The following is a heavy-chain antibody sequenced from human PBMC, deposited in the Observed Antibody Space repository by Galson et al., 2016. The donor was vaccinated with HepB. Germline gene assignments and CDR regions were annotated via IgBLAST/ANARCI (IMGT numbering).Heavy chain of an antibody. CDR3: ARSNSRLGSSDYYFF. CDR2: ISAYNGNS. Sequence: SVKVSCKASGYTFTSYGITWVRQAPGQGLEWMGWISAYNGNSNYAQKLQGRVTMTTDTSTSTAYMELRSLRSDDTAVYYCARSNSRLGSSDYYFFWGQGTLVIVSS. J-gene: IGHJ4*02. D-gene: IGHD3-22*01. V-gene: IGHV1-18*01. CDR1: GYTFTSYG.